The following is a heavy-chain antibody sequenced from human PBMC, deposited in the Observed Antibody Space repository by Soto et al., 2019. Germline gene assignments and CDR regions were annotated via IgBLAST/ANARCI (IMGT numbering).Heavy chain of an antibody. V-gene: IGHV1-69*13. J-gene: IGHJ6*02. CDR2: TIPMFGTP. Sequence: SVKVSCKASGGTFSKYAFSWVRQAPGQGLEWLGGTIPMFGTPNYAQKFQGRVAISADESTATVYMELSSLRSEDTAVYFCARPLRDRNYYYGMAVWGQGTTVTVS. CDR3: ARPLRDRNYYYGMAV. D-gene: IGHD3-22*01. CDR1: GGTFSKYA.